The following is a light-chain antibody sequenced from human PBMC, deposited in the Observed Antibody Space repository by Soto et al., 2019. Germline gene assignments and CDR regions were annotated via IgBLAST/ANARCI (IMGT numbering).Light chain of an antibody. CDR2: AAS. J-gene: IGKJ1*01. V-gene: IGKV1-39*01. CDR1: QSINSY. CDR3: QQRFNTPPT. Sequence: DIRMPQSPSSLSASVGDRVTIACRAGQSINSYLNWYRQTPGKAPQLLIYAASTLQSGVPSRFSGRGSGTDFTLTISSLQPEDFATYDSQQRFNTPPTFGQGTTV.